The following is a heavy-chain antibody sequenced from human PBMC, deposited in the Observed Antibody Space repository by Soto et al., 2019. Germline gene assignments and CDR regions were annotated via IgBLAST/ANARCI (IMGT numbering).Heavy chain of an antibody. D-gene: IGHD2-8*01. V-gene: IGHV3-48*01. CDR2: ISSSSSTI. Sequence: GGSLRLSCAASGFTFSSYSMNWVRQAPGKGLEWVSYISSSSSTIYYADSVKGRFTISRDNAKNSLYLQMNSLRGEDTAVYYCARVIRCTNGVCSRNYYGMDVWGQGTTVTVSS. CDR3: ARVIRCTNGVCSRNYYGMDV. J-gene: IGHJ6*02. CDR1: GFTFSSYS.